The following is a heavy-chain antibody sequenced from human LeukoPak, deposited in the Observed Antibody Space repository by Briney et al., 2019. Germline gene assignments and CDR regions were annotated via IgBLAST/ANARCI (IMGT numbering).Heavy chain of an antibody. Sequence: GGSLRLSCAASGFSFSSYSMNWVRQAPGKGLEWVSSISSSSSYIYYADSVKGRFTISRDNAKNSLYLQMNSLRAEDTAVYYCVRDRRTSFGELSPFDYWGRGILVTVSS. V-gene: IGHV3-21*01. CDR2: ISSSSSYI. CDR3: VRDRRTSFGELSPFDY. CDR1: GFSFSSYS. D-gene: IGHD3-10*01. J-gene: IGHJ4*02.